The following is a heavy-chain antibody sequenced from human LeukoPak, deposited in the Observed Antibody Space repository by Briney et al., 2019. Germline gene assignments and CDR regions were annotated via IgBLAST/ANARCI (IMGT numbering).Heavy chain of an antibody. CDR3: ARVALELFDY. D-gene: IGHD1-7*01. CDR2: IYYSGST. V-gene: IGHV4-59*01. Sequence: SETLSLTCTVSGGSISSYYWSWIRQPPGKGLEWIGYIYYSGSTNYNPSLKSRVTISVDTSKNQFSLKLSSVTAADTAVYYCARVALELFDYWGQGTLVTVSS. J-gene: IGHJ4*02. CDR1: GGSISSYY.